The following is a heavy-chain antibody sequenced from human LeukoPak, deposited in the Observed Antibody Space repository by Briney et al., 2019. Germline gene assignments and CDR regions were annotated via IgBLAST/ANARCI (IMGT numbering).Heavy chain of an antibody. J-gene: IGHJ4*02. CDR1: GFTFSSYA. D-gene: IGHD3-22*01. Sequence: GGSLRLSCAASGFTFSSYAMHWVRQAPGKGLEWVAVISYDGSNKYYADSVKGRFTISRDNSKNTLYLQMNSLRAEDTAVYYCARGYYDSSGYCHYWGQGTLVTVSS. CDR2: ISYDGSNK. V-gene: IGHV3-30-3*01. CDR3: ARGYYDSSGYCHY.